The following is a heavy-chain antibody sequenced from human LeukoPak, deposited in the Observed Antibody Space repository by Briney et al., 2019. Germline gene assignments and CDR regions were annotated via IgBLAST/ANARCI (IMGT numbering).Heavy chain of an antibody. Sequence: GGSLRLSCAASGFTFSSYSMNWVRQAPGKGLEWVSSISSSSSYIYYADSVKGRFTISRDNAKNSLYLQMNSLRAEDTAVYYCARVSGYCSGGSCHGGYYYYYMDVWGKGTTVTVSS. D-gene: IGHD2-15*01. CDR2: ISSSSSYI. V-gene: IGHV3-21*01. J-gene: IGHJ6*03. CDR1: GFTFSSYS. CDR3: ARVSGYCSGGSCHGGYYYYYMDV.